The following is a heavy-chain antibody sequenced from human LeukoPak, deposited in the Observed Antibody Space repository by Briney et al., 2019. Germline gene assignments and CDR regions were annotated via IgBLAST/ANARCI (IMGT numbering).Heavy chain of an antibody. CDR2: IRYDGSRK. CDR1: GFIFSSYG. V-gene: IGHV3-30*02. D-gene: IGHD3-22*01. CDR3: ARSFRITMMGYFDY. Sequence: GGSLRLSCAASGFIFSSYGMHWVRQAPDKGLEWVAFIRYDGSRKYYADSVKGRFTISRDNSKNTLYLQMNSLRAEDTAVYYCARSFRITMMGYFDYWGQGTLVTVSS. J-gene: IGHJ4*02.